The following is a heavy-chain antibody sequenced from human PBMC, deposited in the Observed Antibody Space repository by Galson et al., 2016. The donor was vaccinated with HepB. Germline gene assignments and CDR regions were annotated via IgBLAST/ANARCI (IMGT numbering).Heavy chain of an antibody. Sequence: SETLSLTCTVSGGSISSSSYFWAWIRQPPGKGLDWIGSIYYSGTTHYNPSLQSRVSISVDTSKNQFSLRLTSVSAADTAMYSRARQDRAGLVNFWGQGTMVTVSS. J-gene: IGHJ3*01. D-gene: IGHD6-19*01. V-gene: IGHV4-39*01. CDR2: IYYSGTT. CDR1: GGSISSSSYF. CDR3: ARQDRAGLVNF.